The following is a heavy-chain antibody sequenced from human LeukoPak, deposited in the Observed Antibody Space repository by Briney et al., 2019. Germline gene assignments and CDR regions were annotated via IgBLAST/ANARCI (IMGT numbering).Heavy chain of an antibody. J-gene: IGHJ6*02. V-gene: IGHV4-39*01. CDR1: GGSIRSSSSY. D-gene: IGHD3-22*01. CDR3: ARVNDDSSGYSLDYYYYGMDV. Sequence: SETLSLTCTVSGGSIRSSSSYWGWIRQAPGKGLQWIGSIYYSGSTYYNPSLKSRVTISVDTSKNQFSLKVRSVTAADTAVYYCARVNDDSSGYSLDYYYYGMDVWGQGTTVTVS. CDR2: IYYSGST.